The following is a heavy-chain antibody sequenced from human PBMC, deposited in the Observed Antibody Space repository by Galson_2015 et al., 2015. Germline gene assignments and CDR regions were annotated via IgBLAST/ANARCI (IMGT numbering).Heavy chain of an antibody. D-gene: IGHD1-1*01. CDR2: IYRDAHT. CDR1: GFSLSSDGVG. V-gene: IGHV2-5*02. J-gene: IGHJ4*02. Sequence: PALVKPTQTLTLTCTCSGFSLSSDGVGVGWIRQPPGKALEWLTLIYRDAHTRYSPSLETRLTIARDISKNQVVLTMTNMGPEDTGTYYCAHRGYTTGWGLDYWGPGTLVTVSS. CDR3: AHRGYTTGWGLDY.